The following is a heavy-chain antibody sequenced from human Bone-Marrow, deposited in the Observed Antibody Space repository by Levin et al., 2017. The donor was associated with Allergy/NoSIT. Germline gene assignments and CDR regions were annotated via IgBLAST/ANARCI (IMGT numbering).Heavy chain of an antibody. CDR1: GGSISSSSYY. CDR2: IYYSGST. D-gene: IGHD2-2*01. CDR3: ARHRDVVPAAIDP. Sequence: SETLSLTCTVSGGSISSSSYYWGWICQPPGKGPEWIGSIYYSGSTYYNPSLKSRVTISVDTSKNQFSLKLSSVTAADTAVYYCARHRDVVPAAIDPWGQGTLVTVSS. J-gene: IGHJ5*02. V-gene: IGHV4-39*01.